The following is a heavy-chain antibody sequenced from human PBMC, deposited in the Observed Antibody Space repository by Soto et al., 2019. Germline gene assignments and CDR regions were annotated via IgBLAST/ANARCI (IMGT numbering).Heavy chain of an antibody. V-gene: IGHV3-30*18. CDR2: ISYDGSNK. D-gene: IGHD4-4*01. J-gene: IGHJ6*02. CDR1: GFTFSSYG. CDR3: AKGSEDYNTLYYYYGMDV. Sequence: GGSLRLSCAASGFTFSSYGMHWVRQAPGKGLEWVAVISYDGSNKYYADSVKGRFTISRDNSKNTLYLQMNSLRAEDTAVYYCAKGSEDYNTLYYYYGMDVWGQGTTVTGLL.